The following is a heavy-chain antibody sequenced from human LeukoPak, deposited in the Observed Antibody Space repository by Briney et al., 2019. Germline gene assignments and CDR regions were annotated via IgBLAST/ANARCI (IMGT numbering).Heavy chain of an antibody. CDR1: GFTFSSYG. D-gene: IGHD6-19*01. CDR3: AKDPSGDSSGWYDY. J-gene: IGHJ4*02. Sequence: GGSLRLSCAASGFTFSSYGMSWVRQAPGKGLEWVSAISGSGGSTYYADSVKGRFTISRDNSKNTLYLQMNSLRAEDTAVYYCAKDPSGDSSGWYDYWGQGTLVTVSS. V-gene: IGHV3-23*01. CDR2: ISGSGGST.